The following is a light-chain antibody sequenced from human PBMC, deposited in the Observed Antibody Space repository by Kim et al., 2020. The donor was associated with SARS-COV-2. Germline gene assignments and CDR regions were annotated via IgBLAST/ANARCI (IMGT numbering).Light chain of an antibody. V-gene: IGKV2-28*01. Sequence: DIVMTQSPLSLPVTPGEPASISCRSSQSLLHSNGKNYLDWYLQKPGQSPQLLIYLGSTRASGVPDRFSGSGAGTDFTLKISRVEAEDVGIYYCMQALQTPSTFGPGTKVDIK. J-gene: IGKJ3*01. CDR2: LGS. CDR1: QSLLHSNGKNY. CDR3: MQALQTPST.